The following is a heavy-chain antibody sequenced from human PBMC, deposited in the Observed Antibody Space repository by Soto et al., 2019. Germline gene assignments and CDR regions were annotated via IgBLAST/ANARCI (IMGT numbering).Heavy chain of an antibody. CDR2: INQDGSEG. V-gene: IGHV3-7*03. CDR3: ARVYYWSGGSCFDY. D-gene: IGHD2-15*01. CDR1: GFTFSSYW. J-gene: IGHJ4*02. Sequence: GGSLRLYCAASGFTFSSYWMPWVRQAPGKGLEWVANINQDGSEGYYVDSVKGRFTVSRDNAKNSLYLQVNSLRDEDTAVHYCARVYYWSGGSCFDYWGQGTLVTVSS.